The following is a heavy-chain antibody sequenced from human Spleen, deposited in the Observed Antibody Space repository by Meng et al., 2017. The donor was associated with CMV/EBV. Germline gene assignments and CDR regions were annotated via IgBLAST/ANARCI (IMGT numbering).Heavy chain of an antibody. J-gene: IGHJ4*02. D-gene: IGHD2-21*01. Sequence: GESLKISCTASGFTFSSYGMHWVRQAPGKGLEWVAVIWYDGSYKYYSDSVKGRFTISRDNSKNTLYLQMNSLRAEDAAVYYCAKDHVGVQGYFDYWGQGTPVTVSS. CDR3: AKDHVGVQGYFDY. CDR2: IWYDGSYK. CDR1: GFTFSSYG. V-gene: IGHV3-33*06.